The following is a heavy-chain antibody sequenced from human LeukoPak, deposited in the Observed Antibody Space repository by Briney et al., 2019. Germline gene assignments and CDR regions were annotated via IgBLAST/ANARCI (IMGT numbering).Heavy chain of an antibody. CDR2: ISHSGST. CDR1: GGSFSGYY. CDR3: ARGSPIQLWADAFDI. V-gene: IGHV4-34*01. D-gene: IGHD5-18*01. J-gene: IGHJ3*02. Sequence: PSETLSLTCAVYGGSFSGYYWSWIRQPPGKGLEWIGEISHSGSTNYNPSLKSRVTISVDTSKNQSSLKLSSVTAADTAVYYCARGSPIQLWADAFDIWGQGTMVTVSS.